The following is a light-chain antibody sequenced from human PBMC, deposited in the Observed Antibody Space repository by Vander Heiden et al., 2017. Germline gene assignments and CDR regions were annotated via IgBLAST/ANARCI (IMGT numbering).Light chain of an antibody. CDR3: METLRTPYT. CDR1: QTLLHSNGDSY. J-gene: IGKJ2*01. V-gene: IGKV2-28*01. Sequence: EIVMTQYPLNLPVTPGEPASISCRSSQTLLHSNGDSYLDWYLKKPGQSPQLLIYLGSNRASGVPDRFSGSGSGTDFTLKISRVEAEDVGVYYCMETLRTPYTFGQGTRLEIK. CDR2: LGS.